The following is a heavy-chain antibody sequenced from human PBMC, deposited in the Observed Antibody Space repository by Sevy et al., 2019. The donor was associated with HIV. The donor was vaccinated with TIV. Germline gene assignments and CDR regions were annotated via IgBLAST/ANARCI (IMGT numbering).Heavy chain of an antibody. CDR1: GFTFSSYE. J-gene: IGHJ6*02. CDR3: ARVPSTGRYGMDV. Sequence: GGSLRLSCEASGFTFSSYEMNWVRQAPGKGLEWVSYISSSSSTIYYADSVKGRITISRDNAKNSLYLQMSSLRADDTALYYCARVPSTGRYGMDVWGQGTTVTVSS. CDR2: ISSSSSTI. V-gene: IGHV3-48*01. D-gene: IGHD3-10*01.